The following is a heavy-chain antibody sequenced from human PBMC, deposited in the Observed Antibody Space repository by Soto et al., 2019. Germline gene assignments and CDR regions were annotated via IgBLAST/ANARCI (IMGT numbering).Heavy chain of an antibody. Sequence: SETLSLTCTVSGGSISSYYWSWIRQPPGKGLEWIGYIYYSGSTNYNPSLKSRVTISVDTSKNQFSLKLSSVTAADTAVYYCERGEDQYHYYYYYGMDVWGQGTTVTVSS. CDR3: ERGEDQYHYYYYYGMDV. D-gene: IGHD1-26*01. CDR1: GGSISSYY. CDR2: IYYSGST. V-gene: IGHV4-59*01. J-gene: IGHJ6*02.